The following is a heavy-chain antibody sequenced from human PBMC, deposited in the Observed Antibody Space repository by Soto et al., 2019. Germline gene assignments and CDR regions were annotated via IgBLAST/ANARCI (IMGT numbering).Heavy chain of an antibody. CDR2: IIPIFGTA. J-gene: IGHJ4*02. CDR3: ARDATPLYSSSWLGEDY. CDR1: GGTFSSYA. Sequence: QVQLVQSGAAVKKPGSSVKVSCKASGGTFSSYAISWVRQAPGQGLEWMGGIIPIFGTANYAQKFQGRVTITADESTSTADMELSSLRSEDTAVYYCARDATPLYSSSWLGEDYWGQGTLVTVSS. V-gene: IGHV1-69*12. D-gene: IGHD6-13*01.